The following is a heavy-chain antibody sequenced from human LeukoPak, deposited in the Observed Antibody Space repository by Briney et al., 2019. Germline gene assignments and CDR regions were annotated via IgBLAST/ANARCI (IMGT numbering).Heavy chain of an antibody. CDR3: ARRGYDSSGYRDAFDI. Sequence: GESLKISCYGSVYIFTNYWIAWVRRIPGKGLEWMGIIYPGDSDTTYSPSFQGQVTISADKSISTAYLQWSRLKASDTAMYYCARRGYDSSGYRDAFDIWGQGTMVTVSS. CDR1: VYIFTNYW. J-gene: IGHJ3*02. D-gene: IGHD3-22*01. CDR2: IYPGDSDT. V-gene: IGHV5-51*01.